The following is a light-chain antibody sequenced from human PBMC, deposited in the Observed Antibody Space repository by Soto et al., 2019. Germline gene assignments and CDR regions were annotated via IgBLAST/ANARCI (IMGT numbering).Light chain of an antibody. CDR1: QSVLYCSNNKNY. V-gene: IGKV4-1*01. Sequence: DIVITHSPDSLAVSLGESATITCRSSQSVLYCSNNKNYLAWYQQKPGQPPKLLIYWASTRESGVPDRFSGSGSGTDFTLTISSLQAEDVAVYYCQQYYSTPLTFGGGTKVDIK. J-gene: IGKJ4*01. CDR2: WAS. CDR3: QQYYSTPLT.